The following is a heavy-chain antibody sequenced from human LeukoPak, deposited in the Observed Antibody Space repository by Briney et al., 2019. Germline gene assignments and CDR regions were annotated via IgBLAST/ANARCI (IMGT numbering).Heavy chain of an antibody. CDR2: IIWNSGSI. CDR3: AKDRVCGSSYQLDY. V-gene: IGHV3-9*01. CDR1: GFSFDDYA. Sequence: GGSLRLSCAASGFSFDDYAMHWVRQAPGKGLEWVSGIIWNSGSIGYADSVKGRFTISRDNAKNSLYLQMNSLRPEDTALYYCAKDRVCGSSYQLDYWGQGTLVTVSS. J-gene: IGHJ4*02. D-gene: IGHD6-13*01.